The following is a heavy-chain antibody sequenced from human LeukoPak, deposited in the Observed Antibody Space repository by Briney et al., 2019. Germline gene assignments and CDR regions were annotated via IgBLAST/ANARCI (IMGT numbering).Heavy chain of an antibody. CDR3: ARGGGYKSYNYSDY. Sequence: GGSLRLSCVASGFNFRDYYMGWIRQAPGKGLEWVSYSSSSGSTVYYAASVKGRFTISRDNAKNTLYLQMNSLRAEDTAVYYCARGGGYKSYNYSDYWGQGTLVTVSS. D-gene: IGHD5-24*01. V-gene: IGHV3-11*04. J-gene: IGHJ4*02. CDR1: GFNFRDYY. CDR2: SSSSGSTV.